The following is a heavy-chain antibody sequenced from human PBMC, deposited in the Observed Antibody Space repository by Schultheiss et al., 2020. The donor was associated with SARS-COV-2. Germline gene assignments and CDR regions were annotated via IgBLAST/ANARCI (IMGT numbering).Heavy chain of an antibody. CDR3: ARGHIVVVVAATV. CDR1: GFTFSDYY. CDR2: ISSSGSTI. J-gene: IGHJ6*02. D-gene: IGHD2-15*01. V-gene: IGHV3-11*04. Sequence: GGSLRLSCAASGFTFSDYYMSWIRQAPGKGLEWVSYISSSGSTIYYADSVKGRFTISRDNSKNTLYLQMNSLRAEDTAVYYCARGHIVVVVAATVWGQGTTVTVSS.